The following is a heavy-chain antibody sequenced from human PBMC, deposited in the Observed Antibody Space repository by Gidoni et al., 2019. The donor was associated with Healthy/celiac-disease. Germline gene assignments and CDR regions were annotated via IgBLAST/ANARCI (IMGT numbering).Heavy chain of an antibody. J-gene: IGHJ6*02. CDR1: GLTFSDYC. Sequence: QVQLVECGGGLGKPGGSMRLSCAAAGLTFSDYCMSWLRQAPGKGLEWVSYISTSGSTIYYADSVKGRFTISRDNAKNSLYLQMNSLRAEDTAVYYCASSLAARVAYYYGMDVWGQGTTVTVSS. D-gene: IGHD6-6*01. V-gene: IGHV3-11*01. CDR2: ISTSGSTI. CDR3: ASSLAARVAYYYGMDV.